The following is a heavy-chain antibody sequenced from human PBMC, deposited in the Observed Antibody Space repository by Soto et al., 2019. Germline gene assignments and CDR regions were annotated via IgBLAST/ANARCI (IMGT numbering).Heavy chain of an antibody. CDR3: ARCDFGDYVPPLDP. Sequence: QVHLMQSGAEVKSPGASVRVSCKASGYTFSSYGVSWVRQAPGQGLEFMGWISVYNGNTNYAQKFQGRVTMTTDTSTRPAYMELRSLRSADTAVYFCARCDFGDYVPPLDPWGQGTLVTVS. J-gene: IGHJ5*02. CDR2: ISVYNGNT. V-gene: IGHV1-18*01. CDR1: GYTFSSYG. D-gene: IGHD4-17*01.